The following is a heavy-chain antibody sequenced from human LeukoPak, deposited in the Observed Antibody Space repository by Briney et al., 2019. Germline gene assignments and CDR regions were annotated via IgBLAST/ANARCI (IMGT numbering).Heavy chain of an antibody. CDR3: ATLRLGIVVVPAAMDY. J-gene: IGHJ4*02. CDR1: GFTFSSYG. V-gene: IGHV3-30*02. D-gene: IGHD2-2*03. Sequence: GGSLRLSYAASGFTFSSYGMHWVRQAPGKGLEWVAFIRYDGSNKYYADSVKGRFTISRDNSKNTLYLQMNSLRAEDTAVYYCATLRLGIVVVPAAMDYWGQGTLVTVSS. CDR2: IRYDGSNK.